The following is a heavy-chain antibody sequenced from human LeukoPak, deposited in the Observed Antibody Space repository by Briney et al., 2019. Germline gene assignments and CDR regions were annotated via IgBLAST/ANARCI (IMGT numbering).Heavy chain of an antibody. J-gene: IGHJ6*02. D-gene: IGHD2-2*02. V-gene: IGHV3-23*01. Sequence: GGSLRLSCAASGFTFSSYAMSWVRQAPGKGLEWVSAISGSGGSTYYADSVKGRFTISRDNSKNTLYLQMNSLRAEDTAVYYCATSPAGIFRPGYYYYGMDVWGQGTTVTVSS. CDR2: ISGSGGST. CDR1: GFTFSSYA. CDR3: ATSPAGIFRPGYYYYGMDV.